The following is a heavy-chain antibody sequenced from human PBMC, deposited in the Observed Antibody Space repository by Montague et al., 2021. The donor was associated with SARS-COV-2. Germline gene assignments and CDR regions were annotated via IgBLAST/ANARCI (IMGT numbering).Heavy chain of an antibody. CDR3: VRGATRTFDY. V-gene: IGHV4-59*01. D-gene: IGHD2-2*01. CDR1: GDSPTYFY. CDR2: IFYRGST. Sequence: SETLSLTCTVSGDSPTYFYWSWIRQSPGKGLEWIGNIFYRGSTNYNPSLKSRVTISVDTSTNQFSLNLTSVTATDTAVYYCVRGATRTFDYWGQGTLVTISS. J-gene: IGHJ4*02.